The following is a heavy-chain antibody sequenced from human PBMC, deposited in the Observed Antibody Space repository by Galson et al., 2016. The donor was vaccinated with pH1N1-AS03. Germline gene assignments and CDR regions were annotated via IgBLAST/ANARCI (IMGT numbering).Heavy chain of an antibody. CDR3: GKGGYSTSPLAVDS. J-gene: IGHJ5*01. CDR1: GFTFSNYV. Sequence: SLRLSCAASGFTFSNYVMSWVRQAPGKGLEWVSCISGSGGIANHADSVKGRLTTSRDNYKNTLYLQMNNLRAEDTAVYYCGKGGYSTSPLAVDSWGHGTLVSVSS. V-gene: IGHV3-23*01. D-gene: IGHD6-6*01. CDR2: ISGSGGIA.